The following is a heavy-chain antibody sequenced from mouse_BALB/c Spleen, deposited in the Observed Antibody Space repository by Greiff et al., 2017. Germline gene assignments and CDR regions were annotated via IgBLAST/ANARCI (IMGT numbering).Heavy chain of an antibody. D-gene: IGHD2-10*01. CDR2: INPSTGYT. CDR1: GYTFTSYW. CDR3: ARSSYDGNYLFAY. Sequence: QVHVKQSGADLAKPGASVKMSCTASGYTFTSYWMHWVQQRPGQGLEWIGYINPSTGYTEYNQKFKDKSTLTADKSSSTAYMQLSSLTSEDSAVYYSARSSYDGNYLFAYWGQGTRVTVSA. J-gene: IGHJ3*01. V-gene: IGHV1-7*01.